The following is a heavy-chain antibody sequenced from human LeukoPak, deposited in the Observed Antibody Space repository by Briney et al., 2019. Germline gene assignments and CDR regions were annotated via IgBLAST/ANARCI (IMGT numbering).Heavy chain of an antibody. Sequence: GASVKVSCKASGYTFTSYGISWVRQAPGQGLEWMGWISAYNGNTNYAQKLQGRVTMTTDTSTSTAYMELRSLRSDDTAVYYCARDHLEEVGSSSFDYWGQGTLVTVSS. V-gene: IGHV1-18*01. CDR2: ISAYNGNT. J-gene: IGHJ4*02. CDR1: GYTFTSYG. CDR3: ARDHLEEVGSSSFDY. D-gene: IGHD3-16*01.